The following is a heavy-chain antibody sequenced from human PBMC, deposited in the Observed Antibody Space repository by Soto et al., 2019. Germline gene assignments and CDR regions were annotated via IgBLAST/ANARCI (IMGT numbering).Heavy chain of an antibody. D-gene: IGHD1-20*01. J-gene: IGHJ4*02. CDR3: TRANWYAEY. V-gene: IGHV4-59*11. Sequence: QVQLQESGPGLVKPSETLSLTCSVSGGSISNHYWSWIRQPPGKGLEWIGYIYYNGNTNYNPSLKSRGTMSVDTCRNQISLKLTTVTAADTAVYYCTRANWYAEYWGQGTLVTVSS. CDR1: GGSISNHY. CDR2: IYYNGNT.